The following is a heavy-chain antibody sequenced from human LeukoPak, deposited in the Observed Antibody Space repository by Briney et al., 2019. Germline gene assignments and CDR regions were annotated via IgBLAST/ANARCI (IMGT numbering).Heavy chain of an antibody. CDR3: AKLAMGSGWLDY. V-gene: IGHV3-23*01. Sequence: GGSLRLSCAASGFTLSSYAMSWVRQGPGKGLEWVSAISVSGNTYHADSVKGRFTISRDNSKNTLYLQMNSLRAEDTAVYYCAKLAMGSGWLDYWGQGTLVTVSS. D-gene: IGHD6-19*01. CDR2: ISVSGNT. J-gene: IGHJ4*02. CDR1: GFTLSSYA.